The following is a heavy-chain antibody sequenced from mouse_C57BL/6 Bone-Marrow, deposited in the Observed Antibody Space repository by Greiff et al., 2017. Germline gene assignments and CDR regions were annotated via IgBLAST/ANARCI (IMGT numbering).Heavy chain of an antibody. D-gene: IGHD1-1*01. V-gene: IGHV1-61*01. Sequence: VQLQQPGAELVRPGSSVKLSCKASGYTFTSYWMDWVKQRPGQGLEWIGNIYPSDSETHYNQKFKGKATLTVDKSSSTAYMQLSSLTSEDSAVCCCASGYSGSSPGYWVQGTTLTVSS. CDR1: GYTFTSYW. J-gene: IGHJ2*01. CDR2: IYPSDSET. CDR3: ASGYSGSSPGY.